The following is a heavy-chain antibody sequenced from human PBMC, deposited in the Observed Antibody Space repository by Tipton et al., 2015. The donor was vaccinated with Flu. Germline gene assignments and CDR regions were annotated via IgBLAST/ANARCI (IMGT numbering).Heavy chain of an antibody. D-gene: IGHD3-10*01. CDR2: IYHSGST. CDR1: GYSISSGYY. V-gene: IGHV4-38-2*02. Sequence: TLSLTCTVSGYSISSGYYWGWIRQPPGKGLEWIGSIYHSGSTYYNPSLKSRVTISVDTSKNQFSLNMGSVTAADTAVYYCARSVVGSGSQYPVGYYYYGMDVWGQGTTVTVSS. J-gene: IGHJ6*02. CDR3: ARSVVGSGSQYPVGYYYYGMDV.